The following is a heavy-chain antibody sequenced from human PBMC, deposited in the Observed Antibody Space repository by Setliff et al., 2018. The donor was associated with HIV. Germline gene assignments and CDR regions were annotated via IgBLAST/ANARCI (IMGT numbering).Heavy chain of an antibody. CDR2: TYIDGTP. Sequence: SETLSLTCTVSGGYMSGYYWSWIRQPPGKGLEWIGYTYIDGTPNYNPSLKGRVTISVDTSKNQFSLRLSSVTAADTAVYYCARETYYYDSIGYWRSDAFDVWGQGTMVTVSS. V-gene: IGHV4-4*08. CDR1: GGYMSGYY. D-gene: IGHD3-22*01. J-gene: IGHJ3*01. CDR3: ARETYYYDSIGYWRSDAFDV.